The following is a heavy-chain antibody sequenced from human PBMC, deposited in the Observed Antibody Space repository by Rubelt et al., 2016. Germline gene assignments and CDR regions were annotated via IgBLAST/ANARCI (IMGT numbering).Heavy chain of an antibody. CDR2: IYYCGSS. V-gene: IGHV4-39*01. J-gene: IGHJ4*02. CDR3: ASIVVVVAATR. D-gene: IGHD2-15*01. Sequence: QLQLQESGPGLVKPSETLSLTCTVSDGSISSSNYYWGWIRQPPGKGLEWIGSIYYCGSSYYNPSLGCRVTLSLDTSKNQFSLKLSSVTAADAAVYYCASIVVVVAATRWGQGTLVTVSS. CDR1: DGSISSSNYY.